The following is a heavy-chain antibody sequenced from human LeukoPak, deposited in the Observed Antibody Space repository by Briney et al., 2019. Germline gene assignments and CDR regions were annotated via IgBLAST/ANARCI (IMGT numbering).Heavy chain of an antibody. CDR3: AREADAYYYYYMDV. Sequence: ASVKVSCKASGYTFTSYGISWERQAPGQGLEWMGWISAYNGNTNYAQKLQGRVTMTTDTSTSTAYMELRSLRSDDTAVYYCAREADAYYYYYMDVWGKGTTVTVSS. V-gene: IGHV1-18*01. J-gene: IGHJ6*03. CDR2: ISAYNGNT. CDR1: GYTFTSYG.